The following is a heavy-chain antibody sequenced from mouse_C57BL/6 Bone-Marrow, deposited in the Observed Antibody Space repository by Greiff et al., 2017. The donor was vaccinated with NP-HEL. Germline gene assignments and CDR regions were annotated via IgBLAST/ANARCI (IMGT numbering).Heavy chain of an antibody. J-gene: IGHJ4*01. CDR3: ARSSNLYAMDY. V-gene: IGHV1-50*01. CDR1: GYTFTSYW. Sequence: QVQLQQPGAELVKPGASVKLSCKASGYTFTSYWMQWVKQRPGQGLEWIGEIDPSDSYTNYNQKFKGKATLTVDTSSSTAYMQLSILTSEDSAVYYCARSSNLYAMDYWGQGTSVTVSS. D-gene: IGHD2-5*01. CDR2: IDPSDSYT.